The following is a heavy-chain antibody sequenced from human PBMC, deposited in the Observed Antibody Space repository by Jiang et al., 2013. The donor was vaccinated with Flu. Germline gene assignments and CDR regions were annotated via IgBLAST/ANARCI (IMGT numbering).Heavy chain of an antibody. CDR1: GDSVSSNSAT. D-gene: IGHD3-22*01. Sequence: SQTLSLTCAISGDSVSSNSATWNWIRRSPSRGLEWLGRTFYRSKWYNDYAVFVKSRIIINADTSKNQFSLQVSSVTPEDTAVYYCARDTADSGGYVLWGFDNWGQGSLVTVSS. CDR3: ARDTADSGGYVLWGFDN. V-gene: IGHV6-1*01. J-gene: IGHJ4*02. CDR2: TFYRSKWYN.